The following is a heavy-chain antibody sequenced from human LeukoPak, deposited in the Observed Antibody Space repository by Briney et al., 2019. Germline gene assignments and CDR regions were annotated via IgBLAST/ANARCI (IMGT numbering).Heavy chain of an antibody. CDR3: ASLDTAKQPLANH. CDR1: GLTVSNHW. CDR2: IREERGQE. Sequence: GGSLRLSCVASGLTVSNHWMSWVRRVPGKGLEWVANIREERGQEYYVDSVKGRFTISKNSAKNSLYLQMNTLRVEDTAMYYCASLDTAKQPLANHWGQGTLVTVSS. J-gene: IGHJ5*02. V-gene: IGHV3-7*03. D-gene: IGHD5-18*01.